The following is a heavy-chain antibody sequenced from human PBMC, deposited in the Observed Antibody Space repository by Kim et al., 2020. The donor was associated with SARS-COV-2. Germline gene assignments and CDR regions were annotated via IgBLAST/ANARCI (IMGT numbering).Heavy chain of an antibody. CDR3: ATRPCDELYAPWDY. CDR1: GFTLSTYA. J-gene: IGHJ4*02. Sequence: GGSLRLSCVVSGFTLSTYAMTWVRQAPGKGLEWVSTISDTSGITYYADSVKGRFTVSRDNSKNTLDLQMNSLRAEDTALYYCATRPCDELYAPWDYWGRG. V-gene: IGHV3-23*01. CDR2: ISDTSGIT. D-gene: IGHD2-2*01.